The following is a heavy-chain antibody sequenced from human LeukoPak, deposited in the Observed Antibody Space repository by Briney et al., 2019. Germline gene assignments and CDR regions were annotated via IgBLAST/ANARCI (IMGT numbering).Heavy chain of an antibody. V-gene: IGHV1-2*02. CDR3: AREGYGGGQDFDV. D-gene: IGHD1-26*01. J-gene: IGHJ3*01. Sequence: ASVKVSCKASGYTXTGYYMHWVRQAPGQGLEWMGLINPNNGGTNYAQKFQGRVTMTRDTSISTAYMDLSRLKSDDTAVYYCAREGYGGGQDFDVWGQGTMVTVSS. CDR2: INPNNGGT. CDR1: GYTXTGYY.